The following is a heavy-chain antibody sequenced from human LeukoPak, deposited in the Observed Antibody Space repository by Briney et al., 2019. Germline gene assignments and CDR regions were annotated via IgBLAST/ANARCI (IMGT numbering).Heavy chain of an antibody. J-gene: IGHJ3*02. V-gene: IGHV3-11*01. CDR1: GFTFSDYY. CDR2: ISSSGSTI. CDR3: AKATWELTNYDAFDI. Sequence: GGSLRLSCAASGFTFSDYYMSWIRQAPGKGLEWVSYISSSGSTIYYADSVKGRFTISRDNAKNSLYLQMNSLRAEDTALYYCAKATWELTNYDAFDIWGQGTMVTVSS. D-gene: IGHD1-26*01.